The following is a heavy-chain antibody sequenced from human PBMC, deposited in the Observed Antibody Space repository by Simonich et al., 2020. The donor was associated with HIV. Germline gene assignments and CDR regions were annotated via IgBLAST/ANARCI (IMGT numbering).Heavy chain of an antibody. CDR1: GYTFTIYT. V-gene: IGHV7-4-1*02. Sequence: QVQLVQSGSELKKPGASVKISCKTSGYTFTIYTMQWVRQAPGQGLEWMGWSSPSTGNPTYAPGFTGRFVFSLDTSVSTAYLQISSLKAEDTAVYFCAREGDMSEDAFDFWGQGTMVTVSS. J-gene: IGHJ3*01. CDR2: SSPSTGNP. CDR3: AREGDMSEDAFDF.